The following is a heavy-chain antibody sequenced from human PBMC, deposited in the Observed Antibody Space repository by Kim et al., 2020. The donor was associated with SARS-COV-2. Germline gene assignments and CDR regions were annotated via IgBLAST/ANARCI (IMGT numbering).Heavy chain of an antibody. CDR2: IYYSGST. J-gene: IGHJ5*02. CDR3: ARQYYYGSGGWFDP. CDR1: GGSISSSSYY. D-gene: IGHD3-10*01. Sequence: SETLSLTCTVSGGSISSSSYYWGWIRQPPGKGLEWIGSIYYSGSTYYNPSLKSRVTISVDTSKNQFSLKLSSVTAADTAVYYCARQYYYGSGGWFDPWGQGTLVTVSS. V-gene: IGHV4-39*01.